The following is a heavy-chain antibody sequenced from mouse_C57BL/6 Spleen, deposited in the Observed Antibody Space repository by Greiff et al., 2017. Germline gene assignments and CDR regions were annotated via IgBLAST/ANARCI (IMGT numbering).Heavy chain of an antibody. CDR2: IDPETGGT. Sequence: QVQLQQSGAELVRPGASVTLSCKASGYTFTDYEMHWVKQTPVHGLEWIGAIDPETGGTAYNQKFKGKAILTADKSSSTAYMELRSLTSEDSAVYYCTRFYYGSSYVSAMDYWGQGTSVTVSS. CDR3: TRFYYGSSYVSAMDY. CDR1: GYTFTDYE. D-gene: IGHD1-1*01. V-gene: IGHV1-15*01. J-gene: IGHJ4*01.